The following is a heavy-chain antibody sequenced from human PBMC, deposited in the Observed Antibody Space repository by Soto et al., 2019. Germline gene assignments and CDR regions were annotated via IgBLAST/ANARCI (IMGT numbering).Heavy chain of an antibody. V-gene: IGHV4-59*08. Sequence: SETLSLTCTVSGGSISSYYWSWIRQPPGKGLEWIGYIYYSGSTNYNPSLKSRVTISVDTSKNQFSLKLNSMTSADTAVYYCARHNYGSGSTYFDYWGQGTLVTIS. CDR3: ARHNYGSGSTYFDY. D-gene: IGHD3-10*01. CDR1: GGSISSYY. J-gene: IGHJ4*02. CDR2: IYYSGST.